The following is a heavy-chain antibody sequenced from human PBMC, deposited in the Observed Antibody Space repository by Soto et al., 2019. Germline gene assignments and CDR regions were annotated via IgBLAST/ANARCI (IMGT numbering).Heavy chain of an antibody. D-gene: IGHD5-12*01. CDR1: GGSISSYY. CDR3: ARAYDYPTPYYFDY. CDR2: IYYSGST. J-gene: IGHJ4*02. Sequence: QVQLQESGPGLVKPSETLSLTCTVSGGSISSYYWSWIRQPPGKGLEWIGYIYYSGSTNYNPSLKSRVAISVDTSKNQFSLKLSSVTAADTAVYYCARAYDYPTPYYFDYWGQGTLVTVSS. V-gene: IGHV4-59*01.